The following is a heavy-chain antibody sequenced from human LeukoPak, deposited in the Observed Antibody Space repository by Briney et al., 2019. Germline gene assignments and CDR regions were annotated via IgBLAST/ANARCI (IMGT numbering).Heavy chain of an antibody. D-gene: IGHD6-13*01. CDR1: GFPFSSYR. J-gene: IGHJ4*02. V-gene: IGHV3-21*01. CDR2: IISSSSYI. Sequence: GGSLLLSCAASGFPFSSYRMNWVRQAPGKGLEWVSSIISSSSYIYYAASVKGRFTTSRDNAKNSLYLQMNSLRAEDTAVYYCAREVSIAAAGSLDYWGQGTLVTVSS. CDR3: AREVSIAAAGSLDY.